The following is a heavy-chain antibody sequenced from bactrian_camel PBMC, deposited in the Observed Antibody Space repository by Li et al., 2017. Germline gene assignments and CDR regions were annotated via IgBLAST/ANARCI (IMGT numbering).Heavy chain of an antibody. Sequence: HVQLVESGGGSVQAGGSLRLSCARSKYPTSTNSMAWFRQSPGNEREGVASLRRNGGDPYYAASAKGRFALSLDKRKNTLSLRMNSLKPEDTATYFCAARTLHCYIVPESQTFDYWGQGTQVTVS. V-gene: IGHV3S6*01. CDR2: LRRNGGDP. D-gene: IGHD3*01. CDR1: KYPTSTNS. J-gene: IGHJ4*01. CDR3: AARTLHCYIVPESQTFDY.